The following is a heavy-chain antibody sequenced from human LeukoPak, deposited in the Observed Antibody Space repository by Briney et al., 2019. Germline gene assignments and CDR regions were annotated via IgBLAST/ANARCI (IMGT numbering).Heavy chain of an antibody. V-gene: IGHV1-46*01. J-gene: IGHJ4*02. CDR3: ARDGQVSGYSYGPDY. Sequence: ASVKVSCKASGYTFTGYYMHWVRQAPGQGLEWMGIINPSGGSTSYAQKFQGRVTMTRDTSTSTVYMELSSLRSEDTAVYYCARDGQVSGYSYGPDYWGQGTLVTVSS. D-gene: IGHD5-18*01. CDR2: INPSGGST. CDR1: GYTFTGYY.